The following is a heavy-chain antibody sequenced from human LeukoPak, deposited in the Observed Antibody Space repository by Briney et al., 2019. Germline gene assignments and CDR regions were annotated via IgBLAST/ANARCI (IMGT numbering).Heavy chain of an antibody. D-gene: IGHD4-17*01. CDR2: IYSGGST. Sequence: GGSLRLSCAASEFIVSSNYMSWIRQAPGKGLEGVSVIYSGGSTYYADSVKGRFAISRDNSKNTLYLQMNSLRAEDTAVYYCARGDYGDSPWDWGQGTLVTVSS. CDR3: ARGDYGDSPWD. J-gene: IGHJ4*02. CDR1: EFIVSSNY. V-gene: IGHV3-66*01.